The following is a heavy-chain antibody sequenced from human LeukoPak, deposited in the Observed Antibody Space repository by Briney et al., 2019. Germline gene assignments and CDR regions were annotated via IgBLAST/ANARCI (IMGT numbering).Heavy chain of an antibody. CDR1: GYTFTSYG. J-gene: IGHJ6*03. D-gene: IGHD3-3*01. CDR3: ARGRWSSARIGFSHYYIDG. Sequence: ASVKVSCKASGYTFTSYGINWVRQAPGQGLEWMGWINTNTGNPTYAQGFTGRFVFSLETSVSTAYLQISSLKAEDTAVYYCARGRWSSARIGFSHYYIDGRGKGTTVTVSS. V-gene: IGHV7-4-1*02. CDR2: INTNTGNP.